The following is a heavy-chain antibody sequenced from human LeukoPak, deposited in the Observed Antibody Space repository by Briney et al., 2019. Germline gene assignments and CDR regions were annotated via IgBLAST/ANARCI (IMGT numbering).Heavy chain of an antibody. CDR2: IYSGGSA. Sequence: GGSLRLSCAVSGFTVSHSYMSWVRQAPGKGLEWVSVIYSGGSAYYADSVKGRFTISRDNSKNTLYLQMNSLRAEDTAVYYCARVAFGLYVMDVWGQGTTVTVSS. J-gene: IGHJ6*02. CDR1: GFTVSHSY. D-gene: IGHD3/OR15-3a*01. V-gene: IGHV3-66*01. CDR3: ARVAFGLYVMDV.